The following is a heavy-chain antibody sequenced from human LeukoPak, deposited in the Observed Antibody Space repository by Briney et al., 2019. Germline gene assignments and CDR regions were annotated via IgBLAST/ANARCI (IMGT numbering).Heavy chain of an antibody. Sequence: PGGSLRLSCAASRFTFSSYWMHWVRQVPGKGLVWVSRISSDGSSTSYADSVKGRFTVSRDNAKNTLYLQMKNLRAEDTAVYYCARDKADAFDIWGQGTMVTVSS. CDR1: RFTFSSYW. V-gene: IGHV3-74*01. CDR3: ARDKADAFDI. J-gene: IGHJ3*02. CDR2: ISSDGSST.